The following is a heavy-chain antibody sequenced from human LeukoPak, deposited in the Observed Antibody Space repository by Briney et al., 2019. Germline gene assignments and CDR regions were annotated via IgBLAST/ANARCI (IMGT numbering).Heavy chain of an antibody. V-gene: IGHV2-5*02. Sequence: SGPTLVKPTQTLTLTCTFSGFSLSTSGVGVGWIRQPPGKALEWLALIYWDDDKRYSPSLKSRLTITKDTSKNQVVLTMTNMDPVDTATYYCAHRTVLAAAGGFDPWGQGTLVTVSS. CDR1: GFSLSTSGVG. CDR2: IYWDDDK. CDR3: AHRTVLAAAGGFDP. J-gene: IGHJ5*02. D-gene: IGHD6-13*01.